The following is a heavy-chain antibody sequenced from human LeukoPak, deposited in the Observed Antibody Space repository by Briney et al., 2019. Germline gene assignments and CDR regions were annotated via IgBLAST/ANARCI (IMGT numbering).Heavy chain of an antibody. CDR2: IRYDGSNK. D-gene: IGHD6-19*01. Sequence: GGSLTLSCAASGFTFSSYDMHWVRQAPGKGLEWVAFIRYDGSNKYYVDSVKGRFTISRDNSKNTLYLQMNSLRAEDTAVYYCATGSSSGWYGRFDYWGQGTLVTVSS. J-gene: IGHJ4*02. CDR1: GFTFSSYD. CDR3: ATGSSSGWYGRFDY. V-gene: IGHV3-30*02.